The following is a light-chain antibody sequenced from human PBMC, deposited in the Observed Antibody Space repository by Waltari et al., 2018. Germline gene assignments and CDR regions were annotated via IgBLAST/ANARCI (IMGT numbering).Light chain of an antibody. CDR1: SSDIGSYDH. CDR3: KSFTTRATYV. J-gene: IGLJ1*01. Sequence: QSALTQPASVSGSLGQSITISCTGSSSDIGSYDHVSWYQQHPGKAPKVIIFDVNYRPSGVSNRFSGSKSGITASLTISGLQAEDEADYFCKSFTTRATYVFGNGTRVTV. V-gene: IGLV2-14*03. CDR2: DVN.